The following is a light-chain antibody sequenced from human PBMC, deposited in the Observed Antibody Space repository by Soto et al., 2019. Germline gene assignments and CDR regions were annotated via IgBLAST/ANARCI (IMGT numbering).Light chain of an antibody. V-gene: IGLV2-14*03. CDR1: HNDIGTYDY. Sequence: QSALTQPTSVSGSPGQSITISCTGNHNDIGTYDYVSWYQQHPGRAPRLLIHGVTTRPSGISGRFSASKSGLTASLTISGLQPEDEAEYYCSSFAPSRIYVFGPGTKLTVL. CDR3: SSFAPSRIYV. CDR2: GVT. J-gene: IGLJ1*01.